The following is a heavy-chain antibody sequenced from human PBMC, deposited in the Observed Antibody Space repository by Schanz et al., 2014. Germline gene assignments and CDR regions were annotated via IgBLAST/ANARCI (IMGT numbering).Heavy chain of an antibody. CDR3: AKGKSEVRGIILDY. J-gene: IGHJ4*02. Sequence: EVQLVESGGGLVQPGGSLRLSCAASGFTFSAYAMTWVRRAPGKGLEWVATISGSSENTYYADSVKGRVTISRDNSRNTLFLQMRNLRADDTALYYCAKGKSEVRGIILDYWGQGTMVVVSS. CDR2: ISGSSENT. CDR1: GFTFSAYA. D-gene: IGHD3-10*01. V-gene: IGHV3-23*04.